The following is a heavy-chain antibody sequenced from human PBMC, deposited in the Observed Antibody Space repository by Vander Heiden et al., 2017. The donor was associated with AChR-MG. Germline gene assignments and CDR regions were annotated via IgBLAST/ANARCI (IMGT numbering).Heavy chain of an antibody. D-gene: IGHD3-3*01. CDR3: ARAGPYDFWSGYPYGMDV. J-gene: IGHJ6*02. Sequence: QVQLVQSGAEVKTPGSSVKVSCKASAGTFSSYAISWVRQAPGQGLEWMGGIIPIFGTANYAQKFQGRVTITADKSTSTAYMELSSLRSEDTAVYYCARAGPYDFWSGYPYGMDVWGQGTTVTVSS. CDR1: AGTFSSYA. V-gene: IGHV1-69*06. CDR2: IIPIFGTA.